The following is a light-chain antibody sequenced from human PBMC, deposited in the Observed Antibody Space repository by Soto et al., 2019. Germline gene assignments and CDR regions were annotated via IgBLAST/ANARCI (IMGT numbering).Light chain of an antibody. J-gene: IGKJ4*01. Sequence: EIVLTQSPATLSLSPGERATLSCRASQSVSSYLAWYQQKPGQAPRLLIYDASHRATGIPARFCGSGSGTDFTLTISSLEPEDFAVYYCHQRSNWPLTFGGGTKVEIK. V-gene: IGKV3-11*01. CDR3: HQRSNWPLT. CDR1: QSVSSY. CDR2: DAS.